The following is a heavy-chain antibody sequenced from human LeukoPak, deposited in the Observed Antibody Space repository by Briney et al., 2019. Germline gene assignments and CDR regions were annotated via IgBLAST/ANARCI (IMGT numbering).Heavy chain of an antibody. Sequence: GGSLRLSCAASGFIFSSYSMNWVRQAPGKGLEWVSSITSSSNYINYADSVKGRFTISRDNAKNSLYLQMNSLIVEDTALYYRAREGIAGPKDVWGKGTTVTVSS. D-gene: IGHD6-13*01. CDR1: GFIFSSYS. CDR3: AREGIAGPKDV. CDR2: ITSSSNYI. V-gene: IGHV3-21*01. J-gene: IGHJ6*04.